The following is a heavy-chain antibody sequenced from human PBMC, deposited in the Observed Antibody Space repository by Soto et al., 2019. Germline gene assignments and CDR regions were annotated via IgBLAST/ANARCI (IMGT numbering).Heavy chain of an antibody. V-gene: IGHV4-39*01. CDR3: ARRLEGSSSGWFDP. CDR2: IHYSGST. J-gene: IGHJ5*02. D-gene: IGHD6-6*01. Sequence: SETLSLTCIVSGGSISSSTYYWGWIRQPPGKGLEWIGSIHYSGSTYYNPSLKSRVTISVDTSENQFSLKLSSVTAADTAVYYCARRLEGSSSGWFDPWGQGTLVTVSS. CDR1: GGSISSSTYY.